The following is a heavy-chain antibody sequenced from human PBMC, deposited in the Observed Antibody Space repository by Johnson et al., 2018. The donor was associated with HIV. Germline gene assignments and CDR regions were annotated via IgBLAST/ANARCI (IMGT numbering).Heavy chain of an antibody. Sequence: VQLVESGGGVVQPGRSLRLSCAASGFTFSDYYMSWIRQAPGKGLEWVSYISSSGSTIYYADSVKGRFTISRDNAKNSLYLQMNSLRAEDTAVYYCATPPNHYYDSSGYAFDIWGQGTMVTVSS. CDR2: ISSSGSTI. J-gene: IGHJ3*02. CDR1: GFTFSDYY. CDR3: ATPPNHYYDSSGYAFDI. V-gene: IGHV3-11*04. D-gene: IGHD3-22*01.